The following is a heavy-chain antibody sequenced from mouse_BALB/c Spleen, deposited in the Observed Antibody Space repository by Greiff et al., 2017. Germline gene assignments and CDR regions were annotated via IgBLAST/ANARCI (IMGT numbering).Heavy chain of an antibody. CDR3: ARGDYGSPFDV. Sequence: EVMLVESGGGLVQPGGSLKLSCAASGFTFSSYTMSWVRQTPEKRLEWVAYISSGSSTIYYADTVKGRFTISRDNPKNTLFLQMTSLRSEDTAMYYCARGDYGSPFDVWGAGTTVTVSS. V-gene: IGHV5-17*02. D-gene: IGHD1-1*01. CDR1: GFTFSSYT. J-gene: IGHJ1*01. CDR2: ISSGSSTI.